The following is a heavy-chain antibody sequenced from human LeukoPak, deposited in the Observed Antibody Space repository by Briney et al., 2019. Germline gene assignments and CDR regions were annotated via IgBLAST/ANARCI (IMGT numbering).Heavy chain of an antibody. Sequence: SETLSLTCAVYGGSFSGYYWSWIRQPPGKGLEWIGEINHSGSTNYNPSLKSRVTISVDTSKNQFSLKLSSVTAADTAVYYCARTYYYGSGSYYMRVNWFDPWGQGTLVTVSS. CDR2: INHSGST. D-gene: IGHD3-10*01. J-gene: IGHJ5*02. CDR3: ARTYYYGSGSYYMRVNWFDP. CDR1: GGSFSGYY. V-gene: IGHV4-34*01.